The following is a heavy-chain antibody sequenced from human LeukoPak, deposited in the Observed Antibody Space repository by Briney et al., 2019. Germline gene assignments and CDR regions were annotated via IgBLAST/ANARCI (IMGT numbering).Heavy chain of an antibody. J-gene: IGHJ4*02. CDR3: ARVGAGTPRYYFDY. D-gene: IGHD2-15*01. V-gene: IGHV4-38-2*02. Sequence: SETLSLTCTVSGGSISSGYYWGWIRQPPGKGLEWIGSIYHSGSTYYNPSLKSRVTISVDTSKNQFSLKLSSVTAADTAVYYCARVGAGTPRYYFDYWGQGTLVTVSS. CDR2: IYHSGST. CDR1: GGSISSGYY.